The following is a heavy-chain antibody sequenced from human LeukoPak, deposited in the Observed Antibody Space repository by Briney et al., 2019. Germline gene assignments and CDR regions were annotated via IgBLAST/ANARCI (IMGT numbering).Heavy chain of an antibody. CDR1: GFAFSSYG. D-gene: IGHD3-10*01. CDR3: ARANYYGSGRYFDY. Sequence: GGSLRLSCAASGFAFSSYGMHWVRQAPGKGLEWVAFIRYDGSNKYYADSVKGRFTISRDNSKNTLYLQMNSLRAEDTAVYYCARANYYGSGRYFDYWGQGTLVTVSS. CDR2: IRYDGSNK. J-gene: IGHJ4*02. V-gene: IGHV3-30*02.